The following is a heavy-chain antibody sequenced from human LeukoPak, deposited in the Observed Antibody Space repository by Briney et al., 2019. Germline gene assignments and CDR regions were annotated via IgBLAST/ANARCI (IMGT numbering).Heavy chain of an antibody. D-gene: IGHD2-15*01. Sequence: PGGSLRLSCAASGFTFSSYAMSWVRQAPGKGLEWVSAISGSGGSTYYADSVKGRFTISRDNSKNTLYLQMNSLRAEDTALYYCARVKNYCSGGSCYSDYFDYWGQGTLVTVSS. CDR2: ISGSGGST. J-gene: IGHJ4*02. V-gene: IGHV3-23*01. CDR1: GFTFSSYA. CDR3: ARVKNYCSGGSCYSDYFDY.